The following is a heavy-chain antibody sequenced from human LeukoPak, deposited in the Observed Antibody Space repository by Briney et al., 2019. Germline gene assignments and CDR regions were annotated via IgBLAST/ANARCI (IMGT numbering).Heavy chain of an antibody. CDR2: ISSSGSTI. J-gene: IGHJ4*02. V-gene: IGHV3-11*01. Sequence: GGSLRLSCAASGFTFSDYYMSWIRQAPGKGLEWVSYISSSGSTIYYADSVKGRFTISRDNAKNSLYLQMNSLRAEDTAVYYCASRRSHYYDSSGYENFDYWGQGTLVTVSS. D-gene: IGHD3-22*01. CDR1: GFTFSDYY. CDR3: ASRRSHYYDSSGYENFDY.